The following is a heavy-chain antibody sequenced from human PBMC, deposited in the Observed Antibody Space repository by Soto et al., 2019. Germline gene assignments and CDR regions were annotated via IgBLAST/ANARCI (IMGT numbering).Heavy chain of an antibody. CDR2: IIPILGIA. CDR1: GGTFSSYT. Sequence: QVQLVQSGAEVKKPGSSVKVSCKASGGTFSSYTISWVGQAPGQGLEWMGRIIPILGIANYAQKFQGRVTITADKSTSTAYMELSSLRSEDTAVYYCVGGGESSGFDYWGQGTLVTVSS. J-gene: IGHJ4*02. V-gene: IGHV1-69*02. D-gene: IGHD6-19*01. CDR3: VGGGESSGFDY.